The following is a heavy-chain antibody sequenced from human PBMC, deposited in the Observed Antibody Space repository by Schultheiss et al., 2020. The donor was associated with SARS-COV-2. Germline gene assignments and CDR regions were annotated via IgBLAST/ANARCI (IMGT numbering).Heavy chain of an antibody. J-gene: IGHJ4*02. Sequence: SETLSLTCAVFGDSINTYYWSWIRQPPGKGLEWIGYIYYSGSTNYNPSLKSRVTISVDTSKNQFSLKLSSVTAADTAVYYCARDSQRGVGAAGYWGQGTLVTVSS. CDR1: GDSINTYY. CDR2: IYYSGST. D-gene: IGHD1-26*01. V-gene: IGHV4-59*01. CDR3: ARDSQRGVGAAGY.